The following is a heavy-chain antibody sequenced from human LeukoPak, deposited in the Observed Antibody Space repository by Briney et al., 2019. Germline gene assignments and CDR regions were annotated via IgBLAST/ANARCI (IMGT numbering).Heavy chain of an antibody. CDR1: GFDFSSNW. V-gene: IGHV3-74*01. D-gene: IGHD3-10*01. Sequence: GGSLRLSCAASGFDFSSNWMHWVRHDPGQGLVWVSRIKGDGISTNYADSVKGRFTISRDIAKNTLYLQMDNVRAEDTAVYYCTRDSGRYMDVWGQGTTVTVSS. CDR3: TRDSGRYMDV. J-gene: IGHJ6*03. CDR2: IKGDGIST.